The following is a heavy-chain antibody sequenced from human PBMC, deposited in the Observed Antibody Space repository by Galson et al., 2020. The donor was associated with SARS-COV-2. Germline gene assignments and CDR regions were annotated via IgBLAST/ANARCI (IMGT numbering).Heavy chain of an antibody. CDR3: AREGVVRGVIITRYYGMDV. D-gene: IGHD3-10*01. CDR1: GGSISSGGYY. J-gene: IGHJ6*02. Sequence: SETLSLTCTVSGGSISSGGYYWSWIRQHPGKGLEWIGYIYYSGSTYYNPSLKSRVTISVDTSKNQFSLKLSSVTAADTAVYYCAREGVVRGVIITRYYGMDVWGQGTTVTVSS. CDR2: IYYSGST. V-gene: IGHV4-31*03.